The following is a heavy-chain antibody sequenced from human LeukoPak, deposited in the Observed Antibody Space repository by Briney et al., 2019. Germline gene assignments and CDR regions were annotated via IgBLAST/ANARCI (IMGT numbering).Heavy chain of an antibody. J-gene: IGHJ3*02. Sequence: GESLKISCKGSGYTFTTYWIGWVRQMPGKGLEWMGIIYPGDSDTRYNTSVQGQVSISADKSISTAYLQWSSLKASDTAMYYCARLGSSTWKDAFDIRGQGTMVTVSS. CDR1: GYTFTTYW. CDR3: ARLGSSTWKDAFDI. CDR2: IYPGDSDT. V-gene: IGHV5-51*01. D-gene: IGHD6-13*01.